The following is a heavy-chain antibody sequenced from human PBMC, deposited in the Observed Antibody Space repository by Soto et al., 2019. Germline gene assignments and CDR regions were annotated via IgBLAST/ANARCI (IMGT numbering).Heavy chain of an antibody. CDR2: IIPIFGTA. Sequence: SVKVACKASGYTFTNYGISWVRQATGQGLEWMGGIIPIFGTANYAKMFQGRVTITADESTSTAYMELSSMRSEDTAVYYCARDRLWRFDYWGQGTLVTVSS. CDR1: GYTFTNYG. D-gene: IGHD5-18*01. CDR3: ARDRLWRFDY. V-gene: IGHV1-69*13. J-gene: IGHJ4*02.